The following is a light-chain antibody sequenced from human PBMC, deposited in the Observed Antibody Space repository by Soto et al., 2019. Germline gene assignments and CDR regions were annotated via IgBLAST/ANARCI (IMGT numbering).Light chain of an antibody. Sequence: EVVMTQSPATLPVSPGERATLTCRASQSVSSSLAWYQQKPGQAPRLLIYGASTRATGIPARFSGSGSGTEFTLTISSLQSEDFAVYYCQQYNNWPPTWTFGQGTKVEIK. V-gene: IGKV3-15*01. CDR3: QQYNNWPPTWT. CDR2: GAS. CDR1: QSVSSS. J-gene: IGKJ1*01.